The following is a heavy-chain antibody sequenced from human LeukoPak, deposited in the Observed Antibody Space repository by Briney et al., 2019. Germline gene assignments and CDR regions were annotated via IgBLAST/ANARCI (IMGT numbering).Heavy chain of an antibody. D-gene: IGHD3-16*01. CDR2: IYYSGST. V-gene: IGHV4-31*03. J-gene: IGHJ4*02. Sequence: SETLSLTCTVSGGSISSGGYYWSWIRQHPGKGLEWIGYIYYSGSTYYNPSLKSRVTISVDTSKNQFSLKLSSVTAADTAVYYCARDGSLGYFDYWGQGTLVTVSS. CDR1: GGSISSGGYY. CDR3: ARDGSLGYFDY.